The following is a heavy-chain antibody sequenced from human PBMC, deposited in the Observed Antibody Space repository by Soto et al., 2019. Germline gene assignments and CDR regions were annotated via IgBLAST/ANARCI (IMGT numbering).Heavy chain of an antibody. Sequence: EVQLEESGGALVQPGRSLRLSCAASGFTFDDYAMYWVRQVLGKGLEWVSSISWNSGNIGYADSVKGRFTTSRDNAENSLYLKMNSLRPEETALYYCVRSKGGYSYGTPFDYWGQGTLVTVSS. CDR1: GFTFDDYA. J-gene: IGHJ4*02. D-gene: IGHD5-18*01. CDR2: ISWNSGNI. V-gene: IGHV3-9*01. CDR3: VRSKGGYSYGTPFDY.